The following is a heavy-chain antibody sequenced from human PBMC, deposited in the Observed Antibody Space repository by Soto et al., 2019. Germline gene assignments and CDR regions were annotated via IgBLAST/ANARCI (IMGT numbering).Heavy chain of an antibody. CDR3: ARASASPGWFDP. CDR1: GGSFSGYY. CDR2: INHSGST. Sequence: SETLSLTGAVYGGSFSGYYWSWIRQPPGKGLEWIGEINHSGSTNYNPSLKSRVTISVDTSKNQFSLKLSSVTAADTAVYYCARASASPGWFDPWGQGTLVTVSS. J-gene: IGHJ5*02. V-gene: IGHV4-34*01.